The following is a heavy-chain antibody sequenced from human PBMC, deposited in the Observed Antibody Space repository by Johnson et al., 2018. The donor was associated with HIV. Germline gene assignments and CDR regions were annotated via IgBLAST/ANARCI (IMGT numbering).Heavy chain of an antibody. J-gene: IGHJ3*02. D-gene: IGHD1-26*01. CDR1: GFTFSSYT. CDR3: ARDKGGIVGYDAFDI. Sequence: VESGGGVVQPGRSLRLSCAAPGFTFSSYTIHWVRQAPGKGLEWVAFISYDGSNKYYADSVKGRFTISRDNSKNTLYLQMNSLRAEDTAVYYCARDKGGIVGYDAFDIWGQGTMVTVSS. V-gene: IGHV3-30*14. CDR2: ISYDGSNK.